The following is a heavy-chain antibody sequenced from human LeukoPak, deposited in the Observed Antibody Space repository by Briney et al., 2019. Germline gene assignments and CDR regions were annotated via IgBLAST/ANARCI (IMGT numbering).Heavy chain of an antibody. CDR2: ISSSGSTI. Sequence: PGGSLRLCWAAAGFTFSSYEMNWVRQAPGRELEWVSYISSSGSTIYYADSVKGRFTISRDNAKNSLYLQMNSLRAEDTAVYYCARDGGSYDGSNFDYWGQGTLVTVSS. D-gene: IGHD1-26*01. CDR3: ARDGGSYDGSNFDY. CDR1: GFTFSSYE. J-gene: IGHJ4*02. V-gene: IGHV3-48*03.